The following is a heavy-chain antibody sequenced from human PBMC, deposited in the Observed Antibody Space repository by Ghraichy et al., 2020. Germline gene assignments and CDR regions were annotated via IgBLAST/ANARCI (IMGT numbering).Heavy chain of an antibody. D-gene: IGHD4/OR15-4a*01. Sequence: GGSLRLSCAASGFTFSSGWMYWVRQAPGKGLMWVSLISADGSNTFYADAVKGRFSISRDNAKNTLYLEMNSLRAEDTAVYYCVRWEVFGDYGSKWGQGTLVPVSS. V-gene: IGHV3-74*01. CDR1: GFTFSSGW. CDR3: VRWEVFGDYGSK. CDR2: ISADGSNT. J-gene: IGHJ4*02.